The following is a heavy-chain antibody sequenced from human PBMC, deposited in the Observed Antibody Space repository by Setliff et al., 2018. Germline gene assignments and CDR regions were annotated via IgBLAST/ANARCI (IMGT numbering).Heavy chain of an antibody. CDR2: LYSAGST. CDR3: ASDPRGYSYGSRSDY. D-gene: IGHD5-18*01. V-gene: IGHV3-66*02. J-gene: IGHJ4*02. Sequence: PGGSLRLSCAASGFTVSKNYLSWVRQAPGKGLEWISSLYSAGSTYYADSVKGRFTISRDNSKNTLDLQMKSLRVEDTAVYDCASDPRGYSYGSRSDYWGQGTRVTVAS. CDR1: GFTVSKNY.